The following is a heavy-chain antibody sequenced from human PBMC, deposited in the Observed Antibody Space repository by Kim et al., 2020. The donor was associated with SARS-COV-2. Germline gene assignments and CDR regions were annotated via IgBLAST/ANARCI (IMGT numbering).Heavy chain of an antibody. J-gene: IGHJ5*01. CDR3: ARTSESSGWYAGYLFDS. V-gene: IGHV4-59*13. Sequence: SETLSLTCTVSGGSISSYYWSWIRQPPGKGLEWIGYIYYSGSTNYNPSLKSRVTISVDTSKNQFSLKLSSVTAADTAVYYCARTSESSGWYAGYLFDSWG. CDR2: IYYSGST. D-gene: IGHD6-19*01. CDR1: GGSISSYY.